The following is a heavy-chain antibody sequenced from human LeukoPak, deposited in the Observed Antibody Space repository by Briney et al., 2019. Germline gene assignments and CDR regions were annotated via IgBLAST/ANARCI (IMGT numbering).Heavy chain of an antibody. CDR3: ASGYYRAEYFQH. V-gene: IGHV4-39*07. Sequence: SETLSLTCTVPGGSISSSNYYWGWIRQPPGKGLEWIGNIYYSGITYYNPSLKSRVTLSVDTSKNQFSLKLTSVTAADTAVYYCASGYYRAEYFQHWGQGTLVTVSS. CDR1: GGSISSSNYY. J-gene: IGHJ1*01. CDR2: IYYSGIT. D-gene: IGHD3-3*01.